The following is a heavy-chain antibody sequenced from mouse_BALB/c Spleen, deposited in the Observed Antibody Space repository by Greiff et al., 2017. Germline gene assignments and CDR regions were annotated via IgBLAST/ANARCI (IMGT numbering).Heavy chain of an antibody. CDR2: IYPGSGST. CDR1: GYTFTSYW. D-gene: IGHD1-1*01. CDR3: MAPQYYGSSFAWFAY. J-gene: IGHJ3*01. V-gene: IGHV1S22*01. Sequence: LQQPGSELVRPGASVKLSCKASGYTFTSYWMHWVKQRPGQGLEWIGNIYPGSGSTNYDEKFKSKATLTVDTSSSTAYMQLSSLTSEDSAVYYCMAPQYYGSSFAWFAYWGQGTLVTVSA.